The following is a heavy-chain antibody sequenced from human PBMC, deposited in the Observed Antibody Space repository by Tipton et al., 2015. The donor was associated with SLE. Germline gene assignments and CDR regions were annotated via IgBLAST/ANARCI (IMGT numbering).Heavy chain of an antibody. CDR3: ARGIVAAFFY. CDR1: GGSFSGYY. J-gene: IGHJ4*02. Sequence: TLSLTCAVYGGSFSGYYWSWIRQPPGKGLEWIGEINHSGSTDYNPSLKSRVTISVDTSKKQFSLKWRSVTAADTAVYYCARGIVAAFFYWGQGTLVTVSS. V-gene: IGHV4-34*01. D-gene: IGHD6-6*01. CDR2: INHSGST.